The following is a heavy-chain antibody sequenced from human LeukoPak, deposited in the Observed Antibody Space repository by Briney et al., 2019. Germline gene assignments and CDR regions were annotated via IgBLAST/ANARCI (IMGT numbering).Heavy chain of an antibody. CDR3: ALSMGYSGSYSGY. Sequence: PGGSLRLSCAASGFTFSSYAMSWVRQAPGKGLEWVSAISGSGGSTYYADSVKGRFTTSRDNSKNTLYLQMNSLRAEDTAVYYCALSMGYSGSYSGYWGQGTLVTVSS. J-gene: IGHJ4*02. CDR1: GFTFSSYA. V-gene: IGHV3-23*01. D-gene: IGHD1-26*01. CDR2: ISGSGGST.